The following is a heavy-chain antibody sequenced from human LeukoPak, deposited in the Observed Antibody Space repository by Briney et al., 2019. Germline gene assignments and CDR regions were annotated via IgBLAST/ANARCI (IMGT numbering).Heavy chain of an antibody. J-gene: IGHJ4*02. CDR2: IRSKANSYAT. D-gene: IGHD3-22*01. Sequence: GGSLRLSCAASGLTFSDSIIHWVRQASGKGLEWVGRIRSKANSYATAYAASVKGRFTISRDDSENTAYLRMNSLKTEDTALYYCTRPFDSSGYYYGNWGQGTLVTVSS. V-gene: IGHV3-73*01. CDR1: GLTFSDSI. CDR3: TRPFDSSGYYYGN.